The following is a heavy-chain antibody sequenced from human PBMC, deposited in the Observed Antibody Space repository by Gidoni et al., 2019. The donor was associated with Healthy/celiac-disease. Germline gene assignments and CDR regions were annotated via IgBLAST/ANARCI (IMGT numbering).Heavy chain of an antibody. D-gene: IGHD2-15*01. CDR2: ISSICSTI. V-gene: IGHV3-11*01. CDR1: GFTFSDYY. Sequence: QVQLVESGGDLVKPGGSLRLYCAASGFTFSDYYMSWIRQAPVKGLEWVSSISSICSTISYAAPVKGRFTISRDNATNSLYLQMNSLRAEDTAVYYCARGEFGGIKYCSGGSCSHFDYWGQGTLVTVSS. J-gene: IGHJ4*02. CDR3: ARGEFGGIKYCSGGSCSHFDY.